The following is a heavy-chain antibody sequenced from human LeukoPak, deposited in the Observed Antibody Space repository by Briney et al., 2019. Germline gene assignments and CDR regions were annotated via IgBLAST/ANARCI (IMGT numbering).Heavy chain of an antibody. D-gene: IGHD3-3*01. Sequence: PGGSLRLSCAASGFTFSSYSMNWVRQAPGKGLEWVSYISSSSSTIYYADSVKGRFTISRDNAKNSLYLQMNSLRAADTAVYYCARGREDIEGDFWSGYYASIRYYFDYWGQGTLVTVSS. CDR3: ARGREDIEGDFWSGYYASIRYYFDY. J-gene: IGHJ4*02. V-gene: IGHV3-48*01. CDR1: GFTFSSYS. CDR2: ISSSSSTI.